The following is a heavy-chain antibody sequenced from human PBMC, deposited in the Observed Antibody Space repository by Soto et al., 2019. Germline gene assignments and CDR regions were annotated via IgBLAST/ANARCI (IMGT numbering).Heavy chain of an antibody. CDR1: GFTFSSYG. D-gene: IGHD2-15*01. J-gene: IGHJ6*02. Sequence: QVQLVESGGGVVQPGRSLRLSCAASGFTFSSYGMHWVRQAPGKGLEWVAVISYDGSNKYYADSVKGRFTISRDNSKNTLYLQMNSLRAEDTAVYYCAKALDIVVVVYNYYGMDVWGQGTTVTVSS. V-gene: IGHV3-30*18. CDR3: AKALDIVVVVYNYYGMDV. CDR2: ISYDGSNK.